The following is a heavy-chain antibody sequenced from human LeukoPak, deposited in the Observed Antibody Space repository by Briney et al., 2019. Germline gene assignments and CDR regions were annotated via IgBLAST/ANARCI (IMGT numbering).Heavy chain of an antibody. V-gene: IGHV4-59*01. CDR2: IYYSGST. D-gene: IGHD3-9*01. J-gene: IGHJ4*02. CDR3: ARHGAYYDILTGYYAPWDY. CDR1: GGSISSYY. Sequence: SESLSLTCTVSGGSISSYYWSWIRQPPGKGLEWIGYIYYSGSTNYNPSLKSRVTISVDTSKNQFSLKLSSVTAADTAVYYCARHGAYYDILTGYYAPWDYWGQGTLVTVSS.